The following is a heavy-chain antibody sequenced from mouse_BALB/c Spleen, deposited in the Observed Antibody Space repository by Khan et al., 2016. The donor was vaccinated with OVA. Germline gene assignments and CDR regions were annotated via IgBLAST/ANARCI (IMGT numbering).Heavy chain of an antibody. CDR2: INPHIGET. Sequence: EVQLVESGPELVKPGASVKISCKASGYSFTGYFMHWVMQSHGKSLECIGRINPHIGETFYNQKFKGKATLTVEESSSTAHMELRSLASEDSAVYFCARIYGSDFDYWGQGTTLTVSS. J-gene: IGHJ2*01. CDR1: GYSFTGYF. V-gene: IGHV1-20*02. D-gene: IGHD1-1*01. CDR3: ARIYGSDFDY.